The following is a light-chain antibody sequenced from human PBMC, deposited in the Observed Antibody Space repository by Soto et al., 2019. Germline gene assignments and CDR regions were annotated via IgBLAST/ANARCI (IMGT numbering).Light chain of an antibody. CDR2: STN. CDR1: TGAVSGGFY. CDR3: LLYFGGALLGV. Sequence: QTVVTQEPSLTVSPGGTVTLTCASSTGAVSGGFYPSWFQQKPGQTPRALIYSTNKRHSWTPARFSGSLLGGKAALTLSGVQPEDEADYYCLLYFGGALLGVFGGGTKVTVL. J-gene: IGLJ3*02. V-gene: IGLV7-43*01.